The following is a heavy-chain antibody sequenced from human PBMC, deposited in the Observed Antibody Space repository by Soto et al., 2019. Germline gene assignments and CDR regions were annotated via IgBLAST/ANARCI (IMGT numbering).Heavy chain of an antibody. CDR3: ARRISARTYYFDY. Sequence: SETLSLTCAVSGGSITTVGYSWIWIRQPPGKGLEWIGYIFHSGISYSNPSLKGRVTMSVDGSKNRFSLRLSSVTAADTAVYYCARRISARTYYFDYWGQGTLVTVSS. D-gene: IGHD6-6*01. V-gene: IGHV4-30-2*01. CDR2: IFHSGIS. CDR1: GGSITTVGYS. J-gene: IGHJ4*02.